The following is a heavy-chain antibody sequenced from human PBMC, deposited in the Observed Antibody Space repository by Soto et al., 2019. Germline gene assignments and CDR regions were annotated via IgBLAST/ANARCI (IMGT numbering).Heavy chain of an antibody. Sequence: EVQLLAYGGGLVQPGGSLRLSCAASGFTFYSYAMDWVRQAPGKGLEWVSSISARSDNTYYADSVKGRFTISRDHSKSTLYLQVNSLRAEDTAIYYCAKRGDSYYYGMNVWGQGTTVTVSS. CDR2: ISARSDNT. CDR1: GFTFYSYA. V-gene: IGHV3-23*01. J-gene: IGHJ6*02. CDR3: AKRGDSYYYGMNV. D-gene: IGHD3-16*01.